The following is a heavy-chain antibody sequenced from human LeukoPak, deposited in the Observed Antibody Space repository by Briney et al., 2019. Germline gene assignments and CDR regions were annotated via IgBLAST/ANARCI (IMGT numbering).Heavy chain of an antibody. CDR3: ARHVNSLPSEYYYGSGSYSRYFDY. Sequence: SETLSLTCTVSGYSISSGYYWGWIRQPPGKGLEWIGSIYHSGSTYYNPSLKSRVTISVDTSKNQFSLKLSSVTAADTAVYYCARHVNSLPSEYYYGSGSYSRYFDYWGQGTLVTVSS. CDR1: GYSISSGYY. D-gene: IGHD3-10*01. J-gene: IGHJ4*02. CDR2: IYHSGST. V-gene: IGHV4-38-2*02.